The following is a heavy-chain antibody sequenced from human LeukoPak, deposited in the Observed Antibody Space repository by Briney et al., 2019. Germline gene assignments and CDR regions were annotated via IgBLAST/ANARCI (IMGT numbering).Heavy chain of an antibody. D-gene: IGHD3-22*01. V-gene: IGHV3-48*03. J-gene: IGHJ4*02. CDR3: AKDERGYYDSSGFFGAIDY. CDR2: ISSSGSTI. CDR1: GFTFSSYE. Sequence: GGSLRLSCAASGFTFSSYEMNWVRQAPGKGLEWVSYISSSGSTIYYADSVKSRFTISRDNAKNSLYLQMNSLRAEDTAVYYCAKDERGYYDSSGFFGAIDYWGQGSLVSVSS.